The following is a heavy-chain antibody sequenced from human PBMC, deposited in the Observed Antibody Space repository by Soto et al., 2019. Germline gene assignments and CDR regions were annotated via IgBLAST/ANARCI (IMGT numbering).Heavy chain of an antibody. D-gene: IGHD6-25*01. CDR1: GYPLTDFY. Sequence: QVQLVQSGAEVKKPGASVTVSCKTSGYPLTDFYIHWVRQAPGQGLEWMAWINPHTGDTNTALKFQGRVTMTRDTSINTAFMELTRLSSDDTAVYYCAREGGAAPGVRREWYLDLWGRGTLVSVSS. V-gene: IGHV1-2*02. CDR3: AREGGAAPGVRREWYLDL. CDR2: INPHTGDT. J-gene: IGHJ2*01.